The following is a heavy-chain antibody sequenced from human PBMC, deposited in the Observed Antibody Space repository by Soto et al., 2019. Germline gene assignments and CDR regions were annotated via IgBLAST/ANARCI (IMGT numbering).Heavy chain of an antibody. V-gene: IGHV1-8*01. CDR2: MNPNSGNT. CDR3: ARGSITTFGVVITVVEGYDY. CDR1: VYTFTSYN. D-gene: IGHD3-3*01. Sequence: GASVKVSCKASVYTFTSYNINWLRQATGQGLEWMGWMNPNSGNTGYAQKFQGRVTMTRNTSISTAYMELSSLRSEDTAVYYCARGSITTFGVVITVVEGYDYWGQGTLVTVSS. J-gene: IGHJ4*02.